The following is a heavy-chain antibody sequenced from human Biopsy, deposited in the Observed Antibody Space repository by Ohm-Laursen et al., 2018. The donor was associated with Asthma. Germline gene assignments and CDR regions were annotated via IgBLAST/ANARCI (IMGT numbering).Heavy chain of an antibody. D-gene: IGHD2-15*01. J-gene: IGHJ4*02. V-gene: IGHV4-59*07. CDR2: IHYSGST. CDR3: AGFCSGGNCPDH. CDR1: GVSIRSYY. Sequence: SDTLSLTCTVSGVSIRSYYWTWIRPPPGKGLEWIGNIHYSGSTHSNPSLKSRVTISVDTSKKQISLRLSSVIAADTAVYYCAGFCSGGNCPDHWGQGTLVTVSS.